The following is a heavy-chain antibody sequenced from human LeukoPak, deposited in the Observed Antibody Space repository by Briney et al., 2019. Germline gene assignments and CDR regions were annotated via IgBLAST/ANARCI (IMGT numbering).Heavy chain of an antibody. Sequence: GGSLRLSCAASGFTFSSYGMHWVRQAPGKGLEWAAVISYDGSNKYYADSVKGRFTISRDNSKNTLYLQMNSLRAEDTAVYYCAKTLRRKVNSSGWCYSSPGFDYWGQGTLVTVSS. CDR2: ISYDGSNK. CDR3: AKTLRRKVNSSGWCYSSPGFDY. J-gene: IGHJ4*02. V-gene: IGHV3-30*18. D-gene: IGHD6-19*01. CDR1: GFTFSSYG.